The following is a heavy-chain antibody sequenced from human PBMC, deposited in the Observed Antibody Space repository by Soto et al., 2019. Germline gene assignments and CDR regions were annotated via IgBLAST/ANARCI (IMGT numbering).Heavy chain of an antibody. J-gene: IGHJ5*02. CDR1: GGSISSGGYY. Sequence: TLSLTCTVSGGSISSGGYYWSWIRQHPGKGLEWIGYIYYSGSTYYNPSLKSRVTISVDTSKNQFSLKLSSVTAADTAVYYCAREKVRDSSGYYYPNWFDPWGQGTLVTVSS. V-gene: IGHV4-31*03. CDR3: AREKVRDSSGYYYPNWFDP. D-gene: IGHD3-22*01. CDR2: IYYSGST.